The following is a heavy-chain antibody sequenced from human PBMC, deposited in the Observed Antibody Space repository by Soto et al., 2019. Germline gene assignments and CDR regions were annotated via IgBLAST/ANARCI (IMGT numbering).Heavy chain of an antibody. CDR3: ARTDGDLDY. J-gene: IGHJ4*02. CDR2: TNPKSGYT. V-gene: IGHV1-8*01. Sequence: QVQLVQSGAEVKKPGASVKVSCKASGYTFSRYDINWVRQAPGQGLEWMGWTNPKSGYTGSAQKFQGRITMTRDSSISTAYMELNSRRSEDTAVYYCARTDGDLDYWGQGTLVTVSS. D-gene: IGHD4-17*01. CDR1: GYTFSRYD.